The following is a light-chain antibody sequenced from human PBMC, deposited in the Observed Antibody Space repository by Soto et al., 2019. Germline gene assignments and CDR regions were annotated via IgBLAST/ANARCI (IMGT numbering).Light chain of an antibody. J-gene: IGKJ1*01. CDR3: QQYGSSSWT. V-gene: IGKV3-20*01. Sequence: EIMLTQSAGTLSLSPGERATLSFRASQSVSSSYLAWYQQKPGQAPRLLIYGASNRATGIPDRFSGSGSGTDFTLTIIRLEPEDFAVYYCQQYGSSSWTFGQRTKVDVK. CDR1: QSVSSSY. CDR2: GAS.